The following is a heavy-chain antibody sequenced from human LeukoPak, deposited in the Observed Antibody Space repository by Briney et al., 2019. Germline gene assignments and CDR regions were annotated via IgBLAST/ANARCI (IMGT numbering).Heavy chain of an antibody. J-gene: IGHJ6*04. CDR3: ARDRARGYSGYVSFYYYGMDV. CDR2: TYYRSKWYN. V-gene: IGHV6-1*01. D-gene: IGHD5-12*01. Sequence: SQTLSLTCAISGDSVSNNSAAWNWIRQSPSRGLEWLGRTYYRSKWYNDYAVSVKSRITINPDTSKNQFSLQLNSVTPEDTAVYYCARDRARGYSGYVSFYYYGMDVWGKGTTVTVSS. CDR1: GDSVSNNSAA.